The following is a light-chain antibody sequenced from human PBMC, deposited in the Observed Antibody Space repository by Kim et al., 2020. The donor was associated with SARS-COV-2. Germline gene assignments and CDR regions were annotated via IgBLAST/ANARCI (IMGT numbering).Light chain of an antibody. V-gene: IGLV3-1*01. CDR3: QAWDSSTVV. J-gene: IGLJ2*01. CDR1: KLGDKY. CDR2: QDS. Sequence: VSPGQTASITCSGDKLGDKYACWYQQKPGQSPVLVIYQDSKRPPGIPERFAGSNSGNTATLTISGTQAMDEADYYCQAWDSSTVVFGGGTKLTVL.